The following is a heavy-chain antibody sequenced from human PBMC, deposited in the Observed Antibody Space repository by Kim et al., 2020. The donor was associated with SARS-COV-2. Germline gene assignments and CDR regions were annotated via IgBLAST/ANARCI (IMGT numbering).Heavy chain of an antibody. Sequence: GGSLRLSCAVSGFTLRNNAMSWVRQPLGRGLEWVSTISAGAETTYYANSVNGRFTISRDSSTHTLYLQLDSLRADDTAVYYCANDRGGSGRAAVYY. CDR1: GFTLRNNA. CDR3: ANDRGGSGRAAVYY. D-gene: IGHD3-3*01. V-gene: IGHV3-23*01. J-gene: IGHJ6*01. CDR2: ISAGAETT.